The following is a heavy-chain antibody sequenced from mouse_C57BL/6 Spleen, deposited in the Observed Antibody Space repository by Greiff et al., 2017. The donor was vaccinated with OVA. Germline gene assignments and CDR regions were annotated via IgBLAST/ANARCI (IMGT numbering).Heavy chain of an antibody. Sequence: QVQLQQSGAELVKPGASVKMSCKASGYTFTSYWITWVKQRPGQGLEWIGDIYPGSGSTNYNEKFKSKATLTVDTSSSTAYMQLSSLTSEDSAVYYCARVGIYGGAMDYWGQGTSVTVSS. J-gene: IGHJ4*01. CDR1: GYTFTSYW. CDR2: IYPGSGST. V-gene: IGHV1-55*01. D-gene: IGHD1-1*01. CDR3: ARVGIYGGAMDY.